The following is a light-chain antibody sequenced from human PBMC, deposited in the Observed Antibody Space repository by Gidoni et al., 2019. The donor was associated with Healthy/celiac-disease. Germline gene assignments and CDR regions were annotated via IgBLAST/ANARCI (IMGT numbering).Light chain of an antibody. Sequence: EIVLTQSPGTLSLSPGERATLSCRASQSVSSSYLAWYQQKPGQAPRLLSYGASSRATGLPDRFSVIGSGTDFTLTISRLEPEVFAVYYCQQYGSSPYSFGQGTKLEI. CDR1: QSVSSSY. J-gene: IGKJ2*03. CDR3: QQYGSSPYS. CDR2: GAS. V-gene: IGKV3-20*01.